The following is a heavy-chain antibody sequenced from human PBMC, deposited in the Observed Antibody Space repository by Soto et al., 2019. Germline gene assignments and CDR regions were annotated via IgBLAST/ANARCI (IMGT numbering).Heavy chain of an antibody. CDR2: ISGSGGST. Sequence: PGGSLRLSCAASGFTFSSYAMSWVRQAPGKGLEWVSAISGSGGSTYYADSVKGRFTISRDNSKNTLYLQMNSLRAEDTAVYYCAKSISVIVATTTPPSDYWGPGPLVTLS. J-gene: IGHJ4*02. CDR1: GFTFSSYA. CDR3: AKSISVIVATTTPPSDY. V-gene: IGHV3-23*01. D-gene: IGHD5-12*01.